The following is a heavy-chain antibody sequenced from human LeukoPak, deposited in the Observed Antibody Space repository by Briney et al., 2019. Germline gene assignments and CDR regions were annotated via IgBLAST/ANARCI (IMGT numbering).Heavy chain of an antibody. V-gene: IGHV4-59*01. CDR1: GVSFSGYY. J-gene: IGHJ4*02. Sequence: PSETLSLTCAVYGVSFSGYYWTWIRQPPGKGLEWIEYIYYSGSTSYNPSLKSRVTISVDTSKNQFSLKLSSVTAADTAVYHCARGAHYYYDSSGYLDYWGQGTLVTVSS. CDR2: IYYSGST. D-gene: IGHD3-22*01. CDR3: ARGAHYYYDSSGYLDY.